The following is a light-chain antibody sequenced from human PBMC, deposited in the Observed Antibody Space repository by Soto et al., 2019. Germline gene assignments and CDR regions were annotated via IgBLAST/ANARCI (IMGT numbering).Light chain of an antibody. Sequence: EVVLTQSPGTLSLSPGERATLSCRASQSVSNNYFAWYQQKPGQAPRLLIFGSSDWAAGIPDRFSGSGSGTVFSRTIRRLEPEDFAVYYCQQYGSSYPYTFVQGTKVEIK. CDR3: QQYGSSYPYT. CDR1: QSVSNNY. CDR2: GSS. V-gene: IGKV3-20*01. J-gene: IGKJ2*01.